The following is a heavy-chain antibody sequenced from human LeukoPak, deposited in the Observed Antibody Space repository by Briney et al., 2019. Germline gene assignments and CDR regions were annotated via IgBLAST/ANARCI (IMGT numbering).Heavy chain of an antibody. CDR1: GFTFSSYN. Sequence: GGSLRLSCAASGFTFSSYNMNWVRQAPGKGLEWVSYISGSTGTIYYADSVKGRFTISRDNAENALYLQMSSLRVEDTAVYYCARDLNWGFDYWGQGTLVTVSS. CDR3: ARDLNWGFDY. J-gene: IGHJ4*02. V-gene: IGHV3-48*01. CDR2: ISGSTGTI. D-gene: IGHD3-16*01.